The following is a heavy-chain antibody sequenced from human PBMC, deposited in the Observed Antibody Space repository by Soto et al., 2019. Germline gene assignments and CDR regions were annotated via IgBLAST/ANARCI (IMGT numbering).Heavy chain of an antibody. J-gene: IGHJ4*02. CDR1: GGSISSGGYY. CDR2: IYYSGST. Sequence: QVQLQESGPGLVKPSQTLSLTCTVSGGSISSGGYYWSWIRQHPGKGLEWIGYIYYSGSTYYNPSLKRRVTIPVDTSKNQFALKLSSVTAADTAVYYCASSGRGYSHGTLGYWGQGTLVTVSS. D-gene: IGHD5-18*01. V-gene: IGHV4-31*03. CDR3: ASSGRGYSHGTLGY.